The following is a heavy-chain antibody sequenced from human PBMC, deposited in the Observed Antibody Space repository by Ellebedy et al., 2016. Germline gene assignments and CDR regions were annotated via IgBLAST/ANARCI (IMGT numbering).Heavy chain of an antibody. V-gene: IGHV3-74*01. CDR2: INSDGSST. CDR3: ASGMVRGVLDY. D-gene: IGHD3-10*01. CDR1: GFTFSSYW. Sequence: GGSLRLXCAASGFTFSSYWMHWVRQAPGKGLVWVSRINSDGSSTSYADSVKGRFTISRDNAKNTLYLQMNSLRAEDTAVYYCASGMVRGVLDYWGQGTLVTVSS. J-gene: IGHJ4*02.